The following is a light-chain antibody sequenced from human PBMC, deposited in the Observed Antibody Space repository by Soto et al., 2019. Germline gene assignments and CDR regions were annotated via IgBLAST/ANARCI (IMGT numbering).Light chain of an antibody. CDR2: DTF. CDR1: QRVSTF. J-gene: IGKJ5*01. CDR3: QQRARWPMP. Sequence: EVVLTQSPATLSVSPGERVTLSCRASQRVSTFLAWYQHKPGQAPRPLIYDTFKRATGVPDRFSGGGSGTDFTLTFSSLEPEDFAVYYCQQRARWPMPFGQGTRLE. V-gene: IGKV3-11*01.